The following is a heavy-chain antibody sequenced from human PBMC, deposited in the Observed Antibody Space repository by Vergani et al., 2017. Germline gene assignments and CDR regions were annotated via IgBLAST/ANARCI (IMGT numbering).Heavy chain of an antibody. CDR2: IFPSGNS. J-gene: IGHJ4*02. V-gene: IGHV4-30-2*01. Sequence: QLQLHESGSGLVKPSQTLSLTCAVSGDSITNGGFSWNWIRQPPGKGPEWIGYIFPSGNSDYNPSLKNRVSISLDTSKNQFSLWVNSVTAADTALYYCTRGWYYDSIAYWAYWGQGTLVTVSS. CDR1: GDSITNGGFS. D-gene: IGHD3-22*01. CDR3: TRGWYYDSIAYWAY.